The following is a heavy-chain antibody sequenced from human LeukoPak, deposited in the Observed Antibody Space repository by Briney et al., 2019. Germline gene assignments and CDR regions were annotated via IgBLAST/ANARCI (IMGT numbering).Heavy chain of an antibody. CDR2: INTDTGNP. J-gene: IGHJ4*02. V-gene: IGHV7-4-1*02. CDR3: ARSGERGTYRLTNFDS. Sequence: ASVKVSCKASGYTFSNYAINWVRQAPGQGLEWMGWINTDTGNPTYVQDFTGRFVFSLDTSLSTAYLQISSLKAEDTAVYYCARSGERGTYRLTNFDSWGQGTLVTVSS. D-gene: IGHD3-16*02. CDR1: GYTFSNYA.